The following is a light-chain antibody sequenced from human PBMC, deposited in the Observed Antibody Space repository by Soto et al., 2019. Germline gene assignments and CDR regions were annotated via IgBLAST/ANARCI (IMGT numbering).Light chain of an antibody. Sequence: DIQMTQSPSTLSASVGDRVTISCRASQSIGRRLAWYEQKPGKAPKLLIYNASILESGLPSSFSGSGSGTEFTLTISGLQPDDFATYSCQQYVTNPLTFGGGNKVEIK. J-gene: IGKJ4*01. CDR3: QQYVTNPLT. CDR2: NAS. V-gene: IGKV1-5*01. CDR1: QSIGRR.